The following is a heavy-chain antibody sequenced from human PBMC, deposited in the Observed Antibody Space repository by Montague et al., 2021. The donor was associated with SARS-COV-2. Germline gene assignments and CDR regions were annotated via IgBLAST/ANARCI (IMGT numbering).Heavy chain of an antibody. CDR2: IDYSEST. V-gene: IGHV4-59*01. Sequence: SETLSLTCTVSGGTISSFYWNWIRQPPGKGLEWIGYIDYSESTIQNPSLKSRVTISVDTSKNQFSLKLSSVTAADTAVYYCARGPDHYDFWSGYYYYYMDVWGKGTTVAVSS. CDR1: GGTISSFY. CDR3: ARGPDHYDFWSGYYYYYMDV. D-gene: IGHD3-3*01. J-gene: IGHJ6*03.